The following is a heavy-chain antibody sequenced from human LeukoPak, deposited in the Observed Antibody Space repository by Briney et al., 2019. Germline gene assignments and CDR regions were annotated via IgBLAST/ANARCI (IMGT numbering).Heavy chain of an antibody. CDR2: ISYGGST. CDR1: GGSISNNYY. D-gene: IGHD3-3*01. V-gene: IGHV4-39*01. Sequence: SETLSLTCTVSGGSISNNYYWGWIRQPPGRGLEWIGTISYGGSTYYNPFLKSRVTISVGTSKNQFSLKLSSVTAADTAVYYCASLTIFGVVIHVYWGQGTLVTVSS. CDR3: ASLTIFGVVIHVY. J-gene: IGHJ4*02.